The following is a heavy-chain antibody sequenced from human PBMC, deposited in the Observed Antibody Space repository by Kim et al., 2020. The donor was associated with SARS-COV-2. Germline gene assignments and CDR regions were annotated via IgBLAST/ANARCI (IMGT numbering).Heavy chain of an antibody. CDR1: GGSISSYY. CDR2: ITDSGST. D-gene: IGHD3-3*01. Sequence: SETLSLTCTVSGGSISSYYWSWLRQPPGKGLEWIGFITDSGSTNYTPSLKSRATISLDTSKNQFSLKLSSVTAADTAVYYCARASNDFWSDYYFDYWGQGSLVTVSS. V-gene: IGHV4-59*13. J-gene: IGHJ4*02. CDR3: ARASNDFWSDYYFDY.